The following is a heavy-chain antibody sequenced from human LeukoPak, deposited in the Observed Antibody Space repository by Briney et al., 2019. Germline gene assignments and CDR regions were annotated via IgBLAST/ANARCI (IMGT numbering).Heavy chain of an antibody. V-gene: IGHV3-53*04. Sequence: GGSLRLSCAASGFTVSSNYMSWVRQAPGKGLEWDSVIYSGGSTYYADSVKGRFTISRHNSKNTLYLQMNSLRAEDTAVYYCARDQAVAVAGTYYEPNYYYYGMDVWGQGTTVTVSS. D-gene: IGHD6-19*01. CDR1: GFTVSSNY. CDR2: IYSGGST. J-gene: IGHJ6*02. CDR3: ARDQAVAVAGTYYEPNYYYYGMDV.